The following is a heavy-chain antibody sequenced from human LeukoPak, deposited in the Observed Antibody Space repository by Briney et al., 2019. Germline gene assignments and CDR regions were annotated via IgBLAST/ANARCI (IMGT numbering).Heavy chain of an antibody. CDR1: GFTFNNFL. CDR3: VRAGWELDY. D-gene: IGHD1-26*01. J-gene: IGHJ4*02. V-gene: IGHV3-7*01. CDR2: IKEDGSAK. Sequence: GGSLRLSCAASGFTFNNFLMTWVRQAPGKGLEWVADIKEDGSAKFYVDSVKGRFTIPRDNSKNSVYLQMDSLRVEDTAVYYCVRAGWELDYWGQGTLVTVSS.